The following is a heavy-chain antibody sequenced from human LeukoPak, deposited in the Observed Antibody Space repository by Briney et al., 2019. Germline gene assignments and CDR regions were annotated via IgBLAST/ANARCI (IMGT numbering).Heavy chain of an antibody. CDR3: ASYLGQTEVVINPNNYFFDV. V-gene: IGHV4-34*01. J-gene: IGHJ2*01. CDR1: VGSFSGYY. D-gene: IGHD3-22*01. CDR2: INHSEST. Sequence: SETLSLTCAVYVGSFSGYYGIGIPQPRGKGLEWIGEINHSESTNYNPSLKSRATISVDTSKKHFSLKLPSVPAADTAVYYCASYLGQTEVVINPNNYFFDVWGRGTLVTVSS.